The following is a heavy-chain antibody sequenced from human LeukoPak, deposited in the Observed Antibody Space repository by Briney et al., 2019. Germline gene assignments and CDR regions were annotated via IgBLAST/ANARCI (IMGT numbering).Heavy chain of an antibody. V-gene: IGHV3-48*03. D-gene: IGHD4-17*01. CDR3: ARDNGDSSDY. CDR1: GVTFSSYD. J-gene: IGHJ4*02. CDR2: ISSGGSTI. Sequence: PAESLTLSCAASGVTFSSYDRNWVRQAPGKGLEWISYISSGGSTIYYADSVKGRFIISRANTKNSLYLHMNSLRAEDTAVYYCARDNGDSSDYWGQGTLVTASS.